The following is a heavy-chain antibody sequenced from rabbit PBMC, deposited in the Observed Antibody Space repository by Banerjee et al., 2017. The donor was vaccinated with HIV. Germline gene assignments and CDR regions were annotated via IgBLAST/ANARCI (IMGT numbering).Heavy chain of an antibody. CDR2: IYAGKGST. CDR1: GFDFSSYY. Sequence: QLKETGGGLVQPGGSLTLSCKASGFDFSSYYMSWVRQAPGKGLEWIGIIYAGKGSTDYASWVNGRFTISSDNAQNTVDLQMNSLTAADTATYFCARAPRYASSSGYYRDLWGPGTLVTVS. D-gene: IGHD1-1*01. J-gene: IGHJ4*01. CDR3: ARAPRYASSSGYYRDL. V-gene: IGHV1S7*01.